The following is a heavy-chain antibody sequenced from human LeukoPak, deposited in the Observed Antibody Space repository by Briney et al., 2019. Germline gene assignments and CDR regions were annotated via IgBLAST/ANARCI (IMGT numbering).Heavy chain of an antibody. V-gene: IGHV3-48*03. CDR1: AFNFNIYE. CDR3: VRDDDSDTDWYWAY. Sequence: GGSLRLSCAASAFNFNIYEMNWVRQAPGKGLEWISYISGSGSIILYADSVKGRFTISRDNAKKLVYLQMNSLRAEDTAVYYCVRDDDSDTDWYWAYWGQGTLVSVSS. D-gene: IGHD3-22*01. CDR2: ISGSGSII. J-gene: IGHJ4*02.